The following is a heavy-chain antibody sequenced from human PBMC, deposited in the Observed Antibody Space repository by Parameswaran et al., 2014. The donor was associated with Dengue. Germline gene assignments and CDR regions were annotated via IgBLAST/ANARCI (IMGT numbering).Heavy chain of an antibody. J-gene: IGHJ5*02. D-gene: IGHD6-19*01. CDR3: ARDLGSGWYGWFDP. V-gene: IGHV3-48*02. Sequence: KWIRQPPGKGLEWVSYISSSSSTIYYADSVKGRFTISRDNAKNSLYLQMNSLRDEDTAVYYCARDLGSGWYGWFDPWGQGTLVTVSS. CDR2: ISSSSSTI.